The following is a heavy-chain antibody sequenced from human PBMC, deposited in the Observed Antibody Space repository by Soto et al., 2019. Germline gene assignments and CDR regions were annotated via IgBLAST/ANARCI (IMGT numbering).Heavy chain of an antibody. J-gene: IGHJ4*02. CDR3: VRGGLVSCSGGSGSSLFDY. V-gene: IGHV1-46*03. D-gene: IGHD2-15*01. Sequence: QVQLVQSGAEVKKTGASVKASCKASGYTFTSFYMHWVRQAPGQGLEWMGIINPTSASTNYAQKFRGRVTMTRDTSTSTVYMELSSLRSEDTAVYYCVRGGLVSCSGGSGSSLFDYWGQGTLVTVSS. CDR1: GYTFTSFY. CDR2: INPTSAST.